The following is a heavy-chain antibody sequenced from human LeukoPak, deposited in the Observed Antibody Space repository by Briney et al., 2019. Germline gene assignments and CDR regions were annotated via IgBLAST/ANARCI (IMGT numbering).Heavy chain of an antibody. J-gene: IGHJ4*02. D-gene: IGHD3-16*01. CDR3: ARDWAWGGFDH. CDR1: GFVFSTYW. V-gene: IGHV3-74*01. Sequence: GGSLRLSCAGSGFVFSTYWMHWVRQAPGKGLAWVSRIKTDGSTTYYADSVKGRFTVSRDNAKNILYLQMSSLRAEDTAVYYCARDWAWGGFDHWGQGALVTVSS. CDR2: IKTDGSTT.